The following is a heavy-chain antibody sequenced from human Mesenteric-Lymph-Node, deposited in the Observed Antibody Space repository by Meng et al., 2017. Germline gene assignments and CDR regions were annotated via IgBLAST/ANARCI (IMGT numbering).Heavy chain of an antibody. Sequence: GGSLRLSCVTSGFAFSSYSMNWVRQAPGKGLEWVSSISNTGHINYGDSVKGRFTITRDNAKNSLYLQMNSLRADDTALYYCAKGSLKRPGDDAFDVWGQGTLVTVSS. V-gene: IGHV3-21*04. D-gene: IGHD3-10*01. CDR2: ISNTGHI. CDR1: GFAFSSYS. CDR3: AKGSLKRPGDDAFDV. J-gene: IGHJ3*01.